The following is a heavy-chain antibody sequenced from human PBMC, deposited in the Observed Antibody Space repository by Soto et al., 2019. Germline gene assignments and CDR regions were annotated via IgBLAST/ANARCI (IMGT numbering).Heavy chain of an antibody. CDR1: GFTFSAYW. D-gene: IGHD5-18*01. J-gene: IGHJ4*02. CDR2: IKTDGSST. V-gene: IGHV3-74*01. Sequence: EVQLVESGGGLVQPGGSLRLSCAASGFTFSAYWIHWVRQAPEKGLEWVSRIKTDGSSTDYADAVKGRFPISRDNAKNILYLQMDSLRVEDTAVYYCAKREGNTFGLFHWGQGTLVTASS. CDR3: AKREGNTFGLFH.